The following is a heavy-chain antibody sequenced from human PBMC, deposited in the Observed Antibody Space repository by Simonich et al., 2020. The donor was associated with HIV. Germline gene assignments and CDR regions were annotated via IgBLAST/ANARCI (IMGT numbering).Heavy chain of an antibody. CDR3: ARRTTAYFSFWGGFYFDY. CDR2: ISHRGST. J-gene: IGHJ4*02. CDR1: GYSISSGFY. V-gene: IGHV4-34*01. D-gene: IGHD3-3*01. Sequence: QVQLQQWGAGLLKPSETLSLTCAVSGYSISSGFYWGWIRQPPGKGLEWIGEISHRGSTNYSPSRKSRVTISVDTSKNQFSLKLNSVTAADTTVYYCARRTTAYFSFWGGFYFDYWGQRTLVTVSS.